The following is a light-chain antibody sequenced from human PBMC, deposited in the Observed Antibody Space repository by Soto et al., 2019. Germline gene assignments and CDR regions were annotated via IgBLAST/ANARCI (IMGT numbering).Light chain of an antibody. CDR3: QQYGSSPT. Sequence: EIVLTQSPGTLSLSPGERATLSCRASQSVSSSYLAWYQQKPGQAPRLLIYGASSRATGIPDRFSGSGSGTDFTITISRLEPEDYAVYYCQQYGSSPTFGGGPKVEIK. CDR1: QSVSSSY. CDR2: GAS. V-gene: IGKV3-20*01. J-gene: IGKJ4*01.